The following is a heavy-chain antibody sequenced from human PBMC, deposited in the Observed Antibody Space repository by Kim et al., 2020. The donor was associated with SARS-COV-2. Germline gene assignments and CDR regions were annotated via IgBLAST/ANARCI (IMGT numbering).Heavy chain of an antibody. CDR3: ARGPIRSGHSDY. J-gene: IGHJ4*02. V-gene: IGHV4-34*01. CDR1: GGSFSGYY. CDR2: INHSGRT. D-gene: IGHD3-22*01. Sequence: SETLSLTCAVYGGSFSGYYWSWIRQPPGKGLEWIGEINHSGRTNHNPSLKSRVTISVDTSKNQFSLKVNFVTAADTAVYYCARGPIRSGHSDYWGQGILV.